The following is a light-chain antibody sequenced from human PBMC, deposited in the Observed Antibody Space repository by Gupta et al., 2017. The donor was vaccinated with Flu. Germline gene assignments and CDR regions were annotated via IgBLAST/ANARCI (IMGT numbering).Light chain of an antibody. J-gene: IGKJ4*01. Sequence: SPVTLSVSPGERATLSCRASQSVSRKLAWYQQKPGQAPRLLIYGASTRATGTPEFTLTITSLQSEDFAIYYCQQYNDWPPVTFGGGTKVEIK. V-gene: IGKV3-15*01. CDR2: GAS. CDR1: QSVSRK. CDR3: QQYNDWPPVT.